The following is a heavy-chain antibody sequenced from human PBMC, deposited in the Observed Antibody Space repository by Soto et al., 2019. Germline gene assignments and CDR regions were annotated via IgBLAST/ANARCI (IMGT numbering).Heavy chain of an antibody. D-gene: IGHD3-10*01. CDR2: ISTYNGNT. CDR1: GYTFTTYD. V-gene: IGHV1-18*01. CDR3: ARTYLYNCFDP. J-gene: IGHJ5*02. Sequence: PGASVKVSCKASGYTFTTYDITWVRQAPGQGLEWLGWISTYNGNTNYAQKLQGRVTMTTDTSTSTAYMELRSLRSDDTAIYFCARTYLYNCFDPWGLGTLVTVSS.